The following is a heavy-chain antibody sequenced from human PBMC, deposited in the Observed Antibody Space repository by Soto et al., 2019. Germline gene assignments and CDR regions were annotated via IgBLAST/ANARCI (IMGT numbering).Heavy chain of an antibody. Sequence: GGSLRLSCAASGFTFSSYGMHWVRQAPGKGLERVAVISYDGSNKYYADSVKGRFTISRDNSKNTLYLQMNSLRAEDTAVYYCAKMGFGSALDYCGQGTLVTVSS. D-gene: IGHD3-10*01. V-gene: IGHV3-30*18. CDR3: AKMGFGSALDY. CDR1: GFTFSSYG. J-gene: IGHJ4*02. CDR2: ISYDGSNK.